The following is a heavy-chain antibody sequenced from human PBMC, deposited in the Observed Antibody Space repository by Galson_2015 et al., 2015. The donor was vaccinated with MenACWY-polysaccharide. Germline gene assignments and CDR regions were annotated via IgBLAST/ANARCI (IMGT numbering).Heavy chain of an antibody. CDR2: IGGSGLTT. V-gene: IGHV3-23*01. CDR3: AKVTEMASSRRPFDV. D-gene: IGHD5-24*01. J-gene: IGHJ3*01. Sequence: SLRLSCAASGFTFGSYAMGWVRQAPGKGLEWVSSIGGSGLTTFYAASVKGRFTISRDNAQNILSLQMNSLRVDDTARYFCAKVTEMASSRRPFDVWGQGTMVTVSS. CDR1: GFTFGSYA.